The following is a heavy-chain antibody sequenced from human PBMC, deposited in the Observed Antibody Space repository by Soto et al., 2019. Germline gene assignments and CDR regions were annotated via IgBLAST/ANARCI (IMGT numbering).Heavy chain of an antibody. V-gene: IGHV4-30-4*08. CDR1: GDSITNDDYY. Sequence: QVQLQESGPGLVKPSQTLSLTCSVSGDSITNDDYYWTWIRQPPGKGLEWIGHIYYNGNTYYNPSLKSRLTLSLDTSQNQFSLHLTSVIAADSASYFRARATTVTSSFFYYGLDVWGQGTTVNVSS. J-gene: IGHJ6*02. CDR2: IYYNGNT. CDR3: ARATTVTSSFFYYGLDV. D-gene: IGHD4-17*01.